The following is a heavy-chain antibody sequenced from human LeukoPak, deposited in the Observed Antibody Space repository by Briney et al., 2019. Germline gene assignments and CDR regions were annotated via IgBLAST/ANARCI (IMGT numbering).Heavy chain of an antibody. CDR1: GGSISSSSSY. J-gene: IGHJ4*02. V-gene: IGHV4-39*01. CDR3: ATQKGYYAFAY. Sequence: PSETLSHTCSVSGGSISSSSSYWGWVRQPPGKGLEWIGTISSSGITYYNPSLRSRITISVDTSKIQFSLRLTSVTAADTAVYYCATQKGYYAFAYRGQGTLVTVSS. D-gene: IGHD3-3*01. CDR2: ISSSGIT.